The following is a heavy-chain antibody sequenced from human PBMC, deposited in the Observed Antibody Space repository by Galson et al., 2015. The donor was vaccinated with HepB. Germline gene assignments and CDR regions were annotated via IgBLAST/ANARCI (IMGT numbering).Heavy chain of an antibody. J-gene: IGHJ6*02. V-gene: IGHV3-23*01. Sequence: SLRLSCAASGFTFSSYAMSWVRQAPGKGLEWVSAISGSGGSTYYADSVKGRFTISRDNSKNTLYLQMNSLRAEDTAVYYCHPARGPLLWFGSERYYYGMDVWGQGTTVTVSS. D-gene: IGHD3-10*01. CDR2: ISGSGGST. CDR3: HPARGPLLWFGSERYYYGMDV. CDR1: GFTFSSYA.